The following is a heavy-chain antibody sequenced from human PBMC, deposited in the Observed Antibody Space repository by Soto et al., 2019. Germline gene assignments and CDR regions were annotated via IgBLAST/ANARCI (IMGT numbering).Heavy chain of an antibody. CDR3: ARHIAAAGTDYYSYGMDV. V-gene: IGHV5-51*01. D-gene: IGHD6-13*01. CDR1: GYSFTSYW. J-gene: IGHJ6*02. Sequence: EVQLVQSGAEVKKPGESLKISCKGSGYSFTSYWIGWVRQMPGKGLEWMGIIYPGDSDTRYSPSFQGQVTISADKSIRTAYLQWSSLKASDTAMYYCARHIAAAGTDYYSYGMDVWGQGTTVTVSS. CDR2: IYPGDSDT.